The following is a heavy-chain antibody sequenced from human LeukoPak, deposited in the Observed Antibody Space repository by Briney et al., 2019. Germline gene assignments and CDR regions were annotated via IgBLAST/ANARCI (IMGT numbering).Heavy chain of an antibody. J-gene: IGHJ4*02. V-gene: IGHV4-34*01. Sequence: SETLSLTCAVYGGSFSGYYWSWIRQPPGKGLEWIGEINHSGSTNYNPSLKSRVTISVDTSKNQFSLKLSSVTAADTAVYYCARHRVGAGKYFDYWGQGTLVTAS. D-gene: IGHD1-26*01. CDR2: INHSGST. CDR3: ARHRVGAGKYFDY. CDR1: GGSFSGYY.